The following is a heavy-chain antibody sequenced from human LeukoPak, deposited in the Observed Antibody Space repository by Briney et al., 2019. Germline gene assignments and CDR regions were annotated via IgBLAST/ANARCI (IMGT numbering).Heavy chain of an antibody. J-gene: IGHJ6*02. CDR2: ISAYNVNT. Sequence: GASVKVSCKASGYTFISYGISWVRQAPGQGLEWMGWISAYNVNTNYAQKLQGRVTMTTDTSTSTAYMELRSLRSDDTAVYYCARQYYDFWSGYPNLYGMDVWGQGTTVTVSS. CDR1: GYTFISYG. D-gene: IGHD3-3*01. V-gene: IGHV1-18*01. CDR3: ARQYYDFWSGYPNLYGMDV.